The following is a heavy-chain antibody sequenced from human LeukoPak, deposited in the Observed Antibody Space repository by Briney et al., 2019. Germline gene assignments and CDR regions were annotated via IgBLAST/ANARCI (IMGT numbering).Heavy chain of an antibody. CDR2: IWYDGHNK. Sequence: GRSLRLSCAASGFNFSSYGMHWVRQAPGKGLEWVAVIWYDGHNKNYVDCVKGRFTISRDNSKNTVYLQMNSLRVDDTAVYYCARVGGCTSTSCYRPYYYATDVWGKGTTVTVSS. CDR1: GFNFSSYG. J-gene: IGHJ6*04. D-gene: IGHD2-2*01. CDR3: ARVGGCTSTSCYRPYYYATDV. V-gene: IGHV3-33*01.